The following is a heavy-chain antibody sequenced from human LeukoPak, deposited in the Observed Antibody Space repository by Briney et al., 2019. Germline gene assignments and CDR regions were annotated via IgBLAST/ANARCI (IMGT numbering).Heavy chain of an antibody. D-gene: IGHD2-15*01. Sequence: ASVKVSCKASGYTFTSYAMNWVRQAPGQGLERMGWINTNTGNPTYAQGFTGRFVFSLDTSVSTAYLQISSLKAEDTAVYYCARARDIVVVVAAKDYYCGMDVWGQGTTVTVSS. CDR2: INTNTGNP. V-gene: IGHV7-4-1*02. CDR1: GYTFTSYA. CDR3: ARARDIVVVVAAKDYYCGMDV. J-gene: IGHJ6*02.